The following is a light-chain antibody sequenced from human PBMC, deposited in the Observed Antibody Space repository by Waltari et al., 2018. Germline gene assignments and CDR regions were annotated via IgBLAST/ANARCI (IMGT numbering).Light chain of an antibody. CDR2: DVS. Sequence: QSALTQPASVSGSPGQPLTISCTGPSRDIGGYNYVSWYQQHPGKAPKLLIYDVSNRPSGVSNRFSGSKSGNTASLTISGLQAEDEADYYCSSKTTSSTWVFGGGTKLTV. J-gene: IGLJ2*01. CDR3: SSKTTSSTWV. V-gene: IGLV2-14*03. CDR1: SRDIGGYNY.